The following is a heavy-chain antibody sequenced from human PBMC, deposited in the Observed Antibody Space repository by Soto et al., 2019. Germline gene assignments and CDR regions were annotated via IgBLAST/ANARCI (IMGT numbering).Heavy chain of an antibody. J-gene: IGHJ4*02. D-gene: IGHD1-1*01. V-gene: IGHV4-4*02. CDR1: SGSISSSSW. CDR3: AGQGDCSYTWTY. CDR2: IHHSGTT. Sequence: QVQLQESGPGLVKSSGTLSLTCAVSSGSISSSSWYSWVRQPPGKGLEWIGEIHHSGTTYCNPALESRLSISLDAPRNQFSLRLRSVTAADTAVYYCAGQGDCSYTWTYWGQGTLVTVSS.